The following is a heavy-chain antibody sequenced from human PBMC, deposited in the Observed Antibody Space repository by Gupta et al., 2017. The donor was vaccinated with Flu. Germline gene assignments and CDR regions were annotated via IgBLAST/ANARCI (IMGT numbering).Heavy chain of an antibody. V-gene: IGHV1-2*06. Sequence: QVQLVQSGAEVRKPGASVNVSCKTSGYTFTGHYIHWVRQAPGQGLEWMGRINPYTGDPDFALKFHGRVSFTRDTSIRTAYMEVSGLRSDDTAVYYCARDTHWAFDSWGQGTLVTVSS. D-gene: IGHD7-27*01. CDR3: ARDTHWAFDS. CDR2: INPYTGDP. J-gene: IGHJ4*02. CDR1: GYTFTGHY.